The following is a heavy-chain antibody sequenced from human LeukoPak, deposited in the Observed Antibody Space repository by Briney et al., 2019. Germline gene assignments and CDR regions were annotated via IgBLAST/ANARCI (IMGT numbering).Heavy chain of an antibody. J-gene: IGHJ4*02. CDR2: IKQDGSER. CDR3: ARAGSHWHYVY. CDR1: GFTFSGFS. D-gene: IGHD3-10*01. V-gene: IGHV3-7*01. Sequence: PGGSLRLSCAASGFTFSGFSMSWVRQSPTKGLEWVANIKQDGSERYYVDSVKGRFTISRDNAKNSLSLQMNNLSVEDTAVYYCARAGSHWHYVYWGQGTVVTVSS.